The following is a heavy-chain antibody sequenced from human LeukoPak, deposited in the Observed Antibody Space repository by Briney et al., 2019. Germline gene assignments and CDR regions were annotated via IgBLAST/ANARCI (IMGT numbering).Heavy chain of an antibody. V-gene: IGHV4-34*01. CDR3: ARGRGSYTDY. Sequence: SETLSHTCAVYGGSFSGYYWSWIRQPPGKGLEWIGEINRSGSTNYNPSLKSRVTISVDTSKNQFSLKLSSVTAADTAVYYCARGRGSYTDYWGQGTLVTVSS. J-gene: IGHJ4*02. CDR2: INRSGST. CDR1: GGSFSGYY. D-gene: IGHD1-26*01.